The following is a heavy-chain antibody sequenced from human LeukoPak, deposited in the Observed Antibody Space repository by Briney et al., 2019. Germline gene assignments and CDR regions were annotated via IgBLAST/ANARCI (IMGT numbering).Heavy chain of an antibody. Sequence: ASVRVSCKASGYSFTGYYIHWVRQAPGQGLEWMGWISPHSGGANYAQNFQGRVTMTRDTSISTAYMVLSRLTSDDTAVYYCARRAVNDDYRFDFWGQGTLVSVSS. CDR1: GYSFTGYY. J-gene: IGHJ4*02. CDR2: ISPHSGGA. D-gene: IGHD4-11*01. V-gene: IGHV1-2*02. CDR3: ARRAVNDDYRFDF.